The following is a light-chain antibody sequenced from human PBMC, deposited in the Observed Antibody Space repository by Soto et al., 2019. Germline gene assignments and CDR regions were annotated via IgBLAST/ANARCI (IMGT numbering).Light chain of an antibody. J-gene: IGLJ2*01. Sequence: QSALTQPPSVSGSPGQSVTISCTGTSSDVGSYNRVSWYQQPPGTAPKLMIYEVSNRPSGVPDRFSGSKSGNTASLTISGLQAEDEADYYCSLYTSSSTPSVVFGGGTKVTVL. CDR2: EVS. CDR3: SLYTSSSTPSVV. CDR1: SSDVGSYNR. V-gene: IGLV2-18*01.